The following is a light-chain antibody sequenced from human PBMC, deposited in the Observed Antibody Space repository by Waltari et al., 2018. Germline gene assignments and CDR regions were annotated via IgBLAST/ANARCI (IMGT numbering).Light chain of an antibody. Sequence: EIVLTQSPGTLSLSSGERATLSCRASESISKYLAWYQQKPGQAPRLLIYHASSRATGIPVRFGGSGSGTDFSLTISRLEPEDFAVYYCQHYESLPVTFGQGTKVEIK. CDR2: HAS. CDR1: ESISKY. CDR3: QHYESLPVT. J-gene: IGKJ1*01. V-gene: IGKV3-20*01.